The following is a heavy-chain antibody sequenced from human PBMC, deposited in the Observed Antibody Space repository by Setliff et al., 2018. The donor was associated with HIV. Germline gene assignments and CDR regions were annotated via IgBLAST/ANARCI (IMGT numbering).Heavy chain of an antibody. V-gene: IGHV4-38-2*02. CDR2: IYHSGST. J-gene: IGHJ4*02. CDR3: ARGKGGLVGPAEFDY. CDR1: GYSISSGYY. Sequence: PSETLSLTCTVSGYSISSGYYWGWIRQPPGKGLEWIGSIYHSGSTYYNPSLKSRVTISVDTSKNQFSLKLSSVTAADTAIYFCARGKGGLVGPAEFDYWGPGTLVTVSS. D-gene: IGHD1-26*01.